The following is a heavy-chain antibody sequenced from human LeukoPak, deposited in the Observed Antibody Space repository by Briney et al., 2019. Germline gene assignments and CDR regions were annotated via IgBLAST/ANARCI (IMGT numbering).Heavy chain of an antibody. D-gene: IGHD3-22*01. CDR3: AKSDYYDSSGHPSSFEY. V-gene: IGHV3-33*06. Sequence: HTGRSLRLSCAASGFTFSNYGMHWVGQAPGKGLEWVAVIYDDGSKEYFADSVKGRFTISRDNSKSTLHLQMNSLRAEDTAVYYCAKSDYYDSSGHPSSFEYWGQGTLVTVSS. J-gene: IGHJ4*02. CDR2: IYDDGSKE. CDR1: GFTFSNYG.